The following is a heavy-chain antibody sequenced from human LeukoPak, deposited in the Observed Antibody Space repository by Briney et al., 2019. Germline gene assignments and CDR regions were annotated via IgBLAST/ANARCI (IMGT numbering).Heavy chain of an antibody. CDR2: IYYSGST. CDR3: ARFTGHYFDY. J-gene: IGHJ4*02. Sequence: SETLSLTCTVSGGSISSSSYYWGWIRQPPGKGLEWIGSIYYSGSTYYNPSLKSRVTISVDTSKNQFSLKLSSVTAADTAVYYCARFTGHYFDYWGQGTLVTVSS. D-gene: IGHD1-14*01. V-gene: IGHV4-39*01. CDR1: GGSISSSSYY.